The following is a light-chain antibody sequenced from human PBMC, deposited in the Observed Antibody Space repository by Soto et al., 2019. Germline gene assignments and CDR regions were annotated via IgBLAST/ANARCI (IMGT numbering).Light chain of an antibody. J-gene: IGKJ2*01. CDR2: GTS. V-gene: IGKV1-6*01. CDR1: QDIRND. CDR3: LQDYIYPYT. Sequence: AIQMTQSPSSLSVSVGDRITITCRASQDIRNDLGWYQQKPGKAPKLLFYGTSNLQSGVPSRFSGSGSGTDFTLTISSLQPEDFATYYCLQDYIYPYTFGQGTKLEIK.